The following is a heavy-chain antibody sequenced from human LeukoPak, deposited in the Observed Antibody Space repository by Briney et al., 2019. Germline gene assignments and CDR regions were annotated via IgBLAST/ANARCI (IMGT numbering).Heavy chain of an antibody. D-gene: IGHD3-22*01. CDR2: IYHSGST. CDR1: GGSISSGGYS. J-gene: IGHJ4*02. Sequence: SETLSLTCAVSGGSISSGGYSWSWIRQPPGKGLEWIGYIYHSGSTYYNPSLKSRVTISVDRSKNQFSLKLSSVTAADTAVYYCASSADSSGYYANFAYWGQGTLVTVSS. V-gene: IGHV4-30-2*01. CDR3: ASSADSSGYYANFAY.